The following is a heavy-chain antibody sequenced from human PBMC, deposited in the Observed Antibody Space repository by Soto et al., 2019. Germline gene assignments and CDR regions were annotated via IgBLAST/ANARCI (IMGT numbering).Heavy chain of an antibody. Sequence: GASVKVSCKSSGGTFSNDIITWVRQAPGQGLEWMGRIVLLLNIANYAQKFQGRVTITADKSTGTAYMELNSLTSEDTAAYYCVKNSPIGSTFSGYDGIDSWGQGTLVTVSS. V-gene: IGHV1-69*02. CDR1: GGTFSNDI. CDR2: IVLLLNIA. J-gene: IGHJ4*02. D-gene: IGHD5-12*01. CDR3: VKNSPIGSTFSGYDGIDS.